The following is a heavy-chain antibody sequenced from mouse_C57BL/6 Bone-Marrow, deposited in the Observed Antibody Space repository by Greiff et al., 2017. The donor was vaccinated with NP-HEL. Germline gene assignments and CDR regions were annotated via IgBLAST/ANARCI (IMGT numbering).Heavy chain of an antibody. CDR2: IDPEDGEP. Sequence: EVKLLYSLAELVKPGAGGVLSWAASGFNIKDYYMHWVKQRTEQGLEWIGRIDPEDGEPKYALKFQGKATITAYTSSNTAYLQLSSVTSEDTAVYYCASSSYDWYFDVWGKGTTVPVSS. CDR3: ASSSYDWYFDV. J-gene: IGHJ1*03. D-gene: IGHD1-1*01. CDR1: GFNIKDYY. V-gene: IGHV14-2*01.